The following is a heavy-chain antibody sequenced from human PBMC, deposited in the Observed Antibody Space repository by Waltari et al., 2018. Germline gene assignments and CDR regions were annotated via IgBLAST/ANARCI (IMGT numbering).Heavy chain of an antibody. D-gene: IGHD6-19*01. Sequence: QLQLQESGPGLVKPSETLSLTCTVSGGSISSSSYYWGWIRQPPGKGLEWIGSIYYSGSTYYNPSLKRRVTISVDTSKNQFSLKLSSVTAADTAVYYCARPGIAVAGTLGWFDPWGQGTLVTVSS. CDR3: ARPGIAVAGTLGWFDP. CDR1: GGSISSSSYY. J-gene: IGHJ5*02. CDR2: IYYSGST. V-gene: IGHV4-39*01.